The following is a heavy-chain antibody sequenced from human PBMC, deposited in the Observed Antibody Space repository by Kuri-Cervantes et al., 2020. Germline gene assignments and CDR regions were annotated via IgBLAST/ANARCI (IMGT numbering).Heavy chain of an antibody. CDR1: GYSFTSYW. CDR2: IYPGDSDT. V-gene: IGHV5-51*01. CDR3: ARRRGDCSGGSCYPDAFDI. Sequence: GESLKISCKGSGYSFTSYWIGWVRQMPGKGLEWMGIIYPGDSDTRYSPSFQGQVTISADKSISTAYLQWSSLKASDNAMYYCARRRGDCSGGSCYPDAFDIWGQGTMVTVSS. D-gene: IGHD2-15*01. J-gene: IGHJ3*02.